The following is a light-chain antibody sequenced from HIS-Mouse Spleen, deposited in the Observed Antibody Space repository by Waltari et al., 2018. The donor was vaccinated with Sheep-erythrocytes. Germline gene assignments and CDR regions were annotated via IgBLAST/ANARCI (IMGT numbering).Light chain of an antibody. Sequence: QSALTQPRPVSGSPGQSVTISCTGTSSDVGGYNYFSWYQQHPRKTPKLMVYASSKPPSGVPDRFTGSKSGNTASLTSSWLQAEDEADYYCCSYAGSYNHVFATVTKVTVL. J-gene: IGLJ1*01. V-gene: IGLV2-11*01. CDR2: ASS. CDR3: CSYAGSYNHV. CDR1: SSDVGGYNY.